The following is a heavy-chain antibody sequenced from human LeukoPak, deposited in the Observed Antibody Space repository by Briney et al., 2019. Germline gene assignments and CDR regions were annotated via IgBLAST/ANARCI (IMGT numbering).Heavy chain of an antibody. Sequence: PSETLSLTCTVSGGSISSSSYYWGWIRQPPGKGLEWIGGIYYSGSTYYNPSLKSRVTISVDTSKNQFSLKLNSVTAADTAVYYCARLEQWRCFDYWGQGTLVTVSS. J-gene: IGHJ4*02. CDR1: GGSISSSSYY. D-gene: IGHD6-19*01. V-gene: IGHV4-39*01. CDR2: IYYSGST. CDR3: ARLEQWRCFDY.